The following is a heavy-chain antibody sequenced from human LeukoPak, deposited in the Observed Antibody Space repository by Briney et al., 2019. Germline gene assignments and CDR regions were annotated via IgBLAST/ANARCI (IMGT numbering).Heavy chain of an antibody. Sequence: GGSLRLSCAASGFTFSYHWMTWVRQAPGKGLEWVANIKNDGAVKNYVDSVKGRFTISRDNAKNSLYLQMNSLRAEDTAVYYCAKDNKVNRQSGYDGFDYWGQGTLVTVSS. CDR2: IKNDGAVK. V-gene: IGHV3-7*03. CDR1: GFTFSYHW. CDR3: AKDNKVNRQSGYDGFDY. J-gene: IGHJ4*02. D-gene: IGHD5-12*01.